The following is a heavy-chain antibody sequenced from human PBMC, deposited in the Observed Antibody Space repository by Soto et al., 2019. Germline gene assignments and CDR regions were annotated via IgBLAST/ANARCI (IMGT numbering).Heavy chain of an antibody. Sequence: ASVKVSCKASGYTFTSYAMHWVRQAPGQRLEWMGWINAGNGNTKYSQKFQGRVTITRDTSASTAYMELSSLRSEDTAVYYCARAVFGEPLNHYGMDVWGQGTTVTVSS. V-gene: IGHV1-3*01. J-gene: IGHJ6*02. CDR2: INAGNGNT. CDR3: ARAVFGEPLNHYGMDV. D-gene: IGHD3-10*02. CDR1: GYTFTSYA.